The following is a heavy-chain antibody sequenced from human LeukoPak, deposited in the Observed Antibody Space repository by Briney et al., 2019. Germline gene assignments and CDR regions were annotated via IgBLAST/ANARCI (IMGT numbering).Heavy chain of an antibody. V-gene: IGHV3-7*01. CDR3: ARDGTAAGLYFDY. J-gene: IGHJ4*02. CDR1: GFTFCSYW. CDR2: TNQAGSDK. D-gene: IGHD6-13*01. Sequence: PGGSLSFSCAASGFTFCSYWWSWVRPAQGKGLMWVANTNQAGSDKPYVNSVKGRFTISRDTAKSSLYLQMNSLRAEDTAVYYCARDGTAAGLYFDYWGQGTLVTVSS.